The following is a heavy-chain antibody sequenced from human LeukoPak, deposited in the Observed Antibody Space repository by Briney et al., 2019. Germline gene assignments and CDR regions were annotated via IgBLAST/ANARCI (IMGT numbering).Heavy chain of an antibody. CDR1: GGSISSYY. CDR3: ARGGSSLLNWFDP. V-gene: IGHV4-59*01. J-gene: IGHJ5*02. D-gene: IGHD6-13*01. CDR2: IYYSGST. Sequence: KASETLSLTCTVSGGSISSYYWSWIRQPPGKGLEWIGYIYYSGSTNYNPSLKSRVTISVDTSKNQFSLKLSSVTAADTAVYYCARGGSSLLNWFDPWGQGTLVTVSS.